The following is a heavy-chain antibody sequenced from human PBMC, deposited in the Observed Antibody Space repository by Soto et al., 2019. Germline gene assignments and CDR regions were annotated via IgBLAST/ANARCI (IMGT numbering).Heavy chain of an antibody. Sequence: QLQLQESGPGLVKPSETLSLTCTVSGGSISSSSYYWGWIRQPPGKGLEWIGSIYYSGSTYYNPSLKSRVTISVDTSKNQFSLQRSSVTAADTAGYYCARDYDSSGDYWGQGTVVSVSS. CDR3: ARDYDSSGDY. CDR1: GGSISSSSYY. D-gene: IGHD3-22*01. CDR2: IYYSGST. J-gene: IGHJ4*02. V-gene: IGHV4-39*01.